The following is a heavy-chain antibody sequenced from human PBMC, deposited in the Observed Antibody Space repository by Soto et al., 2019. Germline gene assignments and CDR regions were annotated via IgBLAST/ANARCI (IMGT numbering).Heavy chain of an antibody. CDR3: ARLGDVDTAMPILFDY. CDR2: IYYSGST. D-gene: IGHD5-18*01. Sequence: QLQLQESGPGLVKPSETLSLTCTVSGGSISSSSYYWGWIRQPPGKGLEWIGSIYYSGSTYYNPSLKSRVTISVDTSKNQFSLKLSSVTAAVTAVYYCARLGDVDTAMPILFDYWGQGTLVTVSS. J-gene: IGHJ4*02. V-gene: IGHV4-39*01. CDR1: GGSISSSSYY.